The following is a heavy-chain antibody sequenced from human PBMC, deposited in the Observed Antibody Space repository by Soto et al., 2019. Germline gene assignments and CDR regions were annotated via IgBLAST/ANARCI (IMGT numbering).Heavy chain of an antibody. J-gene: IGHJ5*02. V-gene: IGHV4-38-2*02. CDR1: GYSISSGYY. Sequence: LSETLSLTCAVSGYSISSGYYWGWIRQPPGKGLEWIGSIYHSGSTYYNPSLKSRVTISVDTSKNQFSLKLSSVTAADTAVSYCARDYYDTSGYRRFDPWGQGTLVTVS. CDR3: ARDYYDTSGYRRFDP. D-gene: IGHD3-22*01. CDR2: IYHSGST.